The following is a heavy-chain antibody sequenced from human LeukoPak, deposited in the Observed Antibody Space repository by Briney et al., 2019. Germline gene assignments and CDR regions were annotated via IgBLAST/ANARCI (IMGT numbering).Heavy chain of an antibody. CDR1: GDTFTSYS. CDR2: IIPTFGTT. J-gene: IGHJ6*03. CDR3: ASSPSPQRPTLYYYYYMDV. D-gene: IGHD6-25*01. Sequence: GASVKVSCKASGDTFTSYSISWVRQAPGQGLEWMGVIIPTFGTTNYAQKFQGRVTITTDESTSTAYMELSSLRSEDTAVYYCASSPSPQRPTLYYYYYMDVWGKGTTVTVSS. V-gene: IGHV1-69*05.